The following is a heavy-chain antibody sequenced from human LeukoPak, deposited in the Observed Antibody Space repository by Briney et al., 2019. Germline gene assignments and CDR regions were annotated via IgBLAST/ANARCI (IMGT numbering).Heavy chain of an antibody. CDR2: ISGSGGST. CDR1: GFTFSSYA. J-gene: IGHJ4*02. V-gene: IGHV3-23*01. Sequence: GGSLRLSCAASGFTFSSYAMSWVRQAPGKGLEWVSAISGSGGSTYYADSVKGRFTISRDNSKNTLYLQMNSLRAEDTAVYYCAKSPIFGVRRGPFDYWGQGTLVTVSS. CDR3: AKSPIFGVRRGPFDY. D-gene: IGHD3-3*01.